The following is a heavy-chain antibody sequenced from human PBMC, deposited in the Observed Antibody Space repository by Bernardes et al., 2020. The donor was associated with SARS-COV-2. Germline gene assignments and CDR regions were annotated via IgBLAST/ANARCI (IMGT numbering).Heavy chain of an antibody. D-gene: IGHD3-3*01. CDR3: TTGGGITMFGVVIRLDAFDI. CDR2: IKSKTDGGTT. J-gene: IGHJ3*02. CDR1: GFTFSNAW. Sequence: GGSLRLSCAASGFTFSNAWMSWVRQAPGKGLEWVGRIKSKTDGGTTDYAAPVKGRFTISRDDSKNTLYLQMNSLKTEDTAVYYCTTGGGITMFGVVIRLDAFDIWGQGTMVTVSS. V-gene: IGHV3-15*01.